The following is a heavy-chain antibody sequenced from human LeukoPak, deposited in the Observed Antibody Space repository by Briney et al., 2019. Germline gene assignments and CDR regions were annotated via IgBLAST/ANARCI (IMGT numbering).Heavy chain of an antibody. D-gene: IGHD6-19*01. CDR2: ISYDGSNK. Sequence: GRSLRLSCAASGFTFSSYAMHWVRQAPGKGLEWVAVISYDGSNKYYADSVKGRFTISRDNSKNTLYLQMNGLRAEDTAVYYCARGGIAVAGTSPGLDYWGQGTLVTVSS. CDR3: ARGGIAVAGTSPGLDY. V-gene: IGHV3-30*04. CDR1: GFTFSSYA. J-gene: IGHJ4*02.